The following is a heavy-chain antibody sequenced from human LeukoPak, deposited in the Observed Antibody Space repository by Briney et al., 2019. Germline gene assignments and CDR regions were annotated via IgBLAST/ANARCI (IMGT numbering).Heavy chain of an antibody. J-gene: IGHJ4*02. Sequence: SVKVSCKASGGTFSGYVISWVRQAPGQGLQWMGKIIPILGITNYAQKFQGRVTVTADKATITAYMELSSLISEDTAVYYCARTRTSLYNHGPLYFEYWGQGSLVTVSS. V-gene: IGHV1-69*04. D-gene: IGHD5-18*01. CDR2: IIPILGIT. CDR3: ARTRTSLYNHGPLYFEY. CDR1: GGTFSGYV.